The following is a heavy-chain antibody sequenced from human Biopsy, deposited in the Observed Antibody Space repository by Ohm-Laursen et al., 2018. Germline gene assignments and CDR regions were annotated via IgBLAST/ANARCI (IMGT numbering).Heavy chain of an antibody. CDR1: GFTFSSYG. D-gene: IGHD1-26*01. CDR2: IWYDGSSE. V-gene: IGHV3-33*01. Sequence: SLRLSCAASGFTFSSYGIHWVRQAPGKGLEWVAIIWYDGSSEYYADSVKGRFTISRDNSRNTVYLQMNSLRAEDTAIYYCARDPIVGSKADGMDVWGQGTTVTVSS. J-gene: IGHJ6*02. CDR3: ARDPIVGSKADGMDV.